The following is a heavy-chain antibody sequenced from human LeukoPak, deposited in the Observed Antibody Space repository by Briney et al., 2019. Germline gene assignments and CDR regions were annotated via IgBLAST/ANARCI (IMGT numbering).Heavy chain of an antibody. CDR3: AKPLPYGSLFDY. Sequence: GGSLRLSCAASGFTFDDYAMHWVRQAPGEGLEWVSGISWNSGSIGYADSVKGRFTISRDNSNNTVYLQMNSLRAEDTAVYYCAKPLPYGSLFDYWGQGTLVTVSS. V-gene: IGHV3-9*01. J-gene: IGHJ4*02. CDR2: ISWNSGSI. D-gene: IGHD4-17*01. CDR1: GFTFDDYA.